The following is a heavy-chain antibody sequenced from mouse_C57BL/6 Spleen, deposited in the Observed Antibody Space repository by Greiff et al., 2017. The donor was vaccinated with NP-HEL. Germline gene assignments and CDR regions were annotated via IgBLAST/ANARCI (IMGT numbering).Heavy chain of an antibody. CDR2: INPNNGGT. CDR3: ARTDYGSSYKYFDY. J-gene: IGHJ2*01. V-gene: IGHV1-26*01. CDR1: GYTFTDYY. Sequence: VQLQQSGPELVKPGASVKISCKASGYTFTDYYMNWVKQSHGKSLEWIGDINPNNGGTSYNQKFKGKATLTVDKSSSTAYMELRSLTSEDSAVYYCARTDYGSSYKYFDYWGQGTTLTVSS. D-gene: IGHD1-1*01.